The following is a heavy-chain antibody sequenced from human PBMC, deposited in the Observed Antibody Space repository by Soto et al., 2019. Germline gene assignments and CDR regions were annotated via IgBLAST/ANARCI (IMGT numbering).Heavy chain of an antibody. V-gene: IGHV4-4*02. Sequence: SETLSLTCAFSVASIGTNNWWSWVRQPPGKGLEWIGEVYHSGTTNCNPSLKSRVTISIDKSKNQFSLTLTSMTAADTALYYCAVPGRGDFDYWRQGTLVTVSS. J-gene: IGHJ4*02. CDR1: VASIGTNNW. CDR2: VYHSGTT. CDR3: AVPGRGDFDY. D-gene: IGHD5-12*01.